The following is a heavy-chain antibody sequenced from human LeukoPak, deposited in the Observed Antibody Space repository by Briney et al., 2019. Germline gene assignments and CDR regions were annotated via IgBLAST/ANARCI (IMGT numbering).Heavy chain of an antibody. CDR2: IIPIFGTA. D-gene: IGHD3-10*01. CDR3: ARDSLYGSGARTPDY. Sequence: RGSVKVSCKASGGTFSSYAISWVPQAPGQGLEWMGRIIPIFGTANYAQKFKGRVTIHTDESTSTAYMDLSSLRPEDTAVYYCARDSLYGSGARTPDYWGQGTLVTVSS. V-gene: IGHV1-69*05. J-gene: IGHJ4*02. CDR1: GGTFSSYA.